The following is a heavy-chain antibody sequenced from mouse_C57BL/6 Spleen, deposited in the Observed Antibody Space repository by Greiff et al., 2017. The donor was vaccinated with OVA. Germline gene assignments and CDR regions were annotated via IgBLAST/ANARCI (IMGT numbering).Heavy chain of an antibody. V-gene: IGHV1-72*01. CDR3: ARSITTAADYFDY. CDR1: GYTFTSYW. J-gene: IGHJ2*01. D-gene: IGHD1-1*01. CDR2: IDPNSGGT. Sequence: VQLQQSGAELVKPGASVKLSCKASGYTFTSYWMHWVKQRPGRGLEWIGRIDPNSGGTKYNEKFKSKATLTVDKPSSTAYMQLSSLTSEDSAAYYCARSITTAADYFDYWGQGTTLTVSS.